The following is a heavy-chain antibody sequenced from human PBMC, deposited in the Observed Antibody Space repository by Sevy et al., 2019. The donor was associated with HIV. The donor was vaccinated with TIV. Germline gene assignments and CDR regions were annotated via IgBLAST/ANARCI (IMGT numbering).Heavy chain of an antibody. CDR1: GGSISSYY. Sequence: SETLSLTCTVSGGSISSYYWSWIRQPPGKGLEWIGYIYYSGSTNYNTSLKSRVTISVDTSKNQFSLKLSSVTAADTAVYYCARYSSSYDLFDYWGQGTLVTVSS. J-gene: IGHJ4*02. D-gene: IGHD6-6*01. CDR3: ARYSSSYDLFDY. V-gene: IGHV4-59*01. CDR2: IYYSGST.